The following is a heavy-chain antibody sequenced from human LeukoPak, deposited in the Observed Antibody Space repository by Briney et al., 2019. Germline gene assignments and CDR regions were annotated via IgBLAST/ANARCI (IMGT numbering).Heavy chain of an antibody. V-gene: IGHV4-38-2*02. J-gene: IGHJ4*02. Sequence: PSETLSLTCTVSGYSISSGYYWGWIRQPPGKGLEWIGSIYYSGSTYYNPSLKSRVTISVDTSKNQFSLKLSSVTAADTAVYYCARGKWELPTDYWGQGTLVTVSS. CDR3: ARGKWELPTDY. CDR1: GYSISSGYY. D-gene: IGHD1-26*01. CDR2: IYYSGST.